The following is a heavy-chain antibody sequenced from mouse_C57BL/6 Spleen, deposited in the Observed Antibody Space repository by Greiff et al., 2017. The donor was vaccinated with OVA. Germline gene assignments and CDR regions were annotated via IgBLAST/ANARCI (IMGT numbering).Heavy chain of an antibody. CDR3: ARDQNWDVAY. V-gene: IGHV1-76*01. CDR1: GYTFTDYY. CDR2: IYPGSGNT. Sequence: QVQLQQSGAELVRPGASVKLSCKASGYTFTDYYINWVKQRPGQGLEWIARIYPGSGNTYYNEKFKGKATLTAEKSSSTAYMQLSSLTSEDSAVYFCARDQNWDVAYWGQGTLVTVSA. D-gene: IGHD4-1*01. J-gene: IGHJ3*01.